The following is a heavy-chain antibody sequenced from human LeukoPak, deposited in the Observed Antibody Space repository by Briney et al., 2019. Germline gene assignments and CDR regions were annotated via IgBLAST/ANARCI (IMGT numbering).Heavy chain of an antibody. CDR2: IYPGDSDT. D-gene: IGHD1-26*01. V-gene: IGHV5-51*07. Sequence: GESLKISCKGSGYSFTSYWIGWVHQMPGKGLEWMGIIYPGDSDTRYRPSFQGQVTISADKSISTAYLQWSSPKASDTAMYYCAVGMAETYFDYWGQGTLVTVSS. CDR1: GYSFTSYW. J-gene: IGHJ4*02. CDR3: AVGMAETYFDY.